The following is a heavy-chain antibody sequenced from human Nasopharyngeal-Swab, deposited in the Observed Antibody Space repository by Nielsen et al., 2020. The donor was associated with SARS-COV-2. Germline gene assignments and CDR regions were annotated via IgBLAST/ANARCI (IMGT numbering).Heavy chain of an antibody. V-gene: IGHV4-34*01. J-gene: IGHJ4*02. CDR2: INHSGST. CDR1: GGSFSGYY. CDR3: ARTPEQLVRNYYFDY. D-gene: IGHD6-6*01. Sequence: SETLSLTCAVYGGSFSGYYWSWIRQPPGKGLEWIGEINHSGSTNYNPSLKSRVTISVDTSKNQFSLKLSSVTAADTALYYCARTPEQLVRNYYFDYWGQGTLVTVSS.